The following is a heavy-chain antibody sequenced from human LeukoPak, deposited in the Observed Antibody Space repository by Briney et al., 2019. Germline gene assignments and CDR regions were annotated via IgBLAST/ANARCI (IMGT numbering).Heavy chain of an antibody. CDR2: ISSSSSYI. CDR3: ARELGAFDI. CDR1: GFTFSSYT. D-gene: IGHD7-27*01. V-gene: IGHV3-21*01. J-gene: IGHJ3*02. Sequence: GGSLRPSCAASGFTFSSYTMNWVRQAPGKGLEWVSSISSSSSYIYYADSLKGRFTISRDNAKNSLYLQMNSLRAEDTAVYYCARELGAFDIWGQGTMVTVSS.